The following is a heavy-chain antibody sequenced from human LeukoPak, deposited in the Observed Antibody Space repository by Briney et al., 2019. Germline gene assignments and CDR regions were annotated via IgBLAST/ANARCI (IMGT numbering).Heavy chain of an antibody. CDR3: AKSLTGTLAY. J-gene: IGHJ4*02. V-gene: IGHV3-30*04. CDR1: GVTFSRYA. CDR2: ISYDGSNK. Sequence: PGGSLRLSCASSGVTFSRYAIHWVRQAPGKGLEWVVVISYDGSNKYYADSVKGRFTISRDNSNNTLYLQVNSLRTEDTAVYYCAKSLTGTLAYWGQGTLVTVSS. D-gene: IGHD3-9*01.